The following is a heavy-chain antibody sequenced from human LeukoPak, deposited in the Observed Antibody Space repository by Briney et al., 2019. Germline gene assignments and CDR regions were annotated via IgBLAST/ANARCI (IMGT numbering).Heavy chain of an antibody. Sequence: PSETLSLTCTVSGGSISSYYWSWIRQPPGKGLEWIGYIYYSGSTNYNPSLKSRVTISVETSKNQFSLNLSSVTAADTAVYHCARGVAASGTPNWFDPWGQGTLVTVSS. V-gene: IGHV4-59*01. CDR2: IYYSGST. CDR3: ARGVAASGTPNWFDP. CDR1: GGSISSYY. D-gene: IGHD6-13*01. J-gene: IGHJ5*02.